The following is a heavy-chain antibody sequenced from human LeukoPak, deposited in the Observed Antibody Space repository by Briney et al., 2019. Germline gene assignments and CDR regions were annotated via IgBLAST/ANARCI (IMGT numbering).Heavy chain of an antibody. Sequence: SQTLSLTCTVSGGSISSGSYYWSWIRQPAGKGLEWIGRIYTSGSTNYNPSLKSRVTISVDTSKNQFSLKLSSVTAADTAVYYCAVYDYVWGSYGYWGQGTLVTVSS. CDR2: IYTSGST. CDR1: GGSISSGSYY. D-gene: IGHD3-16*01. V-gene: IGHV4-61*02. J-gene: IGHJ4*02. CDR3: AVYDYVWGSYGY.